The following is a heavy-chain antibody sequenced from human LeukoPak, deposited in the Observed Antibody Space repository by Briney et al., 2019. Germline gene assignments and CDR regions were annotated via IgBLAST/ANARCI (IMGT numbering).Heavy chain of an antibody. CDR3: AKVGYRLANAAADY. J-gene: IGHJ4*02. Sequence: PGGSLRLSCAASGFTFSSYAMGWVRQAPGKGLEWVSAISGSGGSTYYADSVKGRFTISRDNSKNTLYLQMNSLRAEDTAVYYCAKVGYRLANAAADYWGQGTLVTVSS. V-gene: IGHV3-23*01. CDR1: GFTFSSYA. D-gene: IGHD5-18*01. CDR2: ISGSGGST.